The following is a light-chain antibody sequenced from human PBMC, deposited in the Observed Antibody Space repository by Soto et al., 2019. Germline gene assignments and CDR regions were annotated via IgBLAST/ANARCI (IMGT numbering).Light chain of an antibody. CDR3: QQSYNTPYT. CDR2: DTS. CDR1: QSISSS. J-gene: IGKJ2*01. Sequence: DIQMTQSPSSLSPSVGDRVTITCRASQSISSSLNWYQQKPGQAPKLLIYDTSTLNTGVPSSFSGSGSGTDFTLTISSLQPADFATYYCQQSYNTPYTFGQGTKVDIK. V-gene: IGKV1-39*01.